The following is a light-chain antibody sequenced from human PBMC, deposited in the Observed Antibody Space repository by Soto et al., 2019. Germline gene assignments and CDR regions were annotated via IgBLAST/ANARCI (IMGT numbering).Light chain of an antibody. CDR3: QQYNSWPGT. J-gene: IGKJ1*01. CDR2: GAS. V-gene: IGKV3-15*01. CDR1: QSVSSK. Sequence: EIVLTQSPCTLSASPGERATLSCRASQSVSSKLAWYQQRPGQAPRLLFYGASSVASGIPARFSGSGSETEFTLSISSLQSEDFAVYYCQQYNSWPGTFGQGTKVEIK.